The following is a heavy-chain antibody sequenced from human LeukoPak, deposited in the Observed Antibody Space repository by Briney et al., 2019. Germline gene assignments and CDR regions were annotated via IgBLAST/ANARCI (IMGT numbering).Heavy chain of an antibody. Sequence: SETLSLTCTVSGGSIGSGSYHWSWIRQPAGKGLEWIGRIHTSGSTNYNPSLKSRVTISVDTSKKQFSLKLTSVTAADTAVYYCARGWGIAAAGNYFDPWGQGTLVTVSS. D-gene: IGHD6-13*01. CDR3: ARGWGIAAAGNYFDP. CDR2: IHTSGST. J-gene: IGHJ5*02. V-gene: IGHV4-61*02. CDR1: GGSIGSGSYH.